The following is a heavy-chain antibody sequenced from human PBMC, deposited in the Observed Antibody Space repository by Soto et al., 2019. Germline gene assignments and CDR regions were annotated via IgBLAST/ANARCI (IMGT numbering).Heavy chain of an antibody. J-gene: IGHJ4*02. CDR2: IKSDGSST. CDR1: GFSFDNYA. Sequence: GGSLRLSCVASGFSFDNYAMSWVRQAPGKGLEWVSAIKSDGSSTYYAASVKDRFIISRDNSKNTLYLQLNSLRAEDTAVYYCAQLGLMTFSHKHYFNHWGRGTLVTVYS. CDR3: AQLGLMTFSHKHYFNH. V-gene: IGHV3-23*01. D-gene: IGHD3-16*01.